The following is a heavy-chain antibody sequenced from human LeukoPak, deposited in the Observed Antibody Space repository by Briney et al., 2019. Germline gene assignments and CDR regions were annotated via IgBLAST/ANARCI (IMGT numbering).Heavy chain of an antibody. D-gene: IGHD6-13*01. CDR3: AKGKYSGSWYFDY. J-gene: IGHJ4*02. CDR1: GFTYSTYA. Sequence: GGSLRLSCAASGFTYSTYAMSWVRQAPGKGLKWVSTISGSGDNTYYADSVKGRFTISRDNSKNTLYLQMNSLRAEDTAIYYCAKGKYSGSWYFDYWGQGTLVTVSS. CDR2: ISGSGDNT. V-gene: IGHV3-23*01.